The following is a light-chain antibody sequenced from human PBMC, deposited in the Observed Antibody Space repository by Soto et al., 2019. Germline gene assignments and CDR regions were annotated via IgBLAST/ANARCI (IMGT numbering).Light chain of an antibody. Sequence: QSVLTQPPSASGTPGQRVTISCSGSSSNIGSNIVNWYQQVPGTAPKLLIYSNSQRPSGVPDRFSGSKSGTSASLAISGLQSADEDDYFCAAWDDSLNGHVFGTGTKLTVL. J-gene: IGLJ1*01. V-gene: IGLV1-44*01. CDR1: SSNIGSNI. CDR2: SNS. CDR3: AAWDDSLNGHV.